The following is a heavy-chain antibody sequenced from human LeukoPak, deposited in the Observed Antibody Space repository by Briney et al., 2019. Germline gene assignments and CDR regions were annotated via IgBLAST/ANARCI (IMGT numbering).Heavy chain of an antibody. D-gene: IGHD1-1*01. CDR3: AREHEDNWNVRDAFDI. V-gene: IGHV4-39*07. J-gene: IGHJ3*02. CDR2: IYYSGST. Sequence: SSETLSLTCTVSGGSISSSSYYWGWIRQPPGKGLEGIGSIYYSGSTYYTPSRRSRVTISVDTSKSQFSLRLSSVTAADPAVYYCAREHEDNWNVRDAFDIWGQGTMVTVSS. CDR1: GGSISSSSYY.